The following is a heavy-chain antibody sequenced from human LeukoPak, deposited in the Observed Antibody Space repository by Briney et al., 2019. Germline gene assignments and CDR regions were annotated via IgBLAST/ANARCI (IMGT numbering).Heavy chain of an antibody. J-gene: IGHJ5*02. Sequence: ASVKVSRKASGHTFIGYYMQWVRQAPGQGLEWMGWVNYNSGDTHYAQKFQGRVTMTRNTSISTAYMELSSLRSEDTAVYYCARGDYYGSGSYLLFDPWGQGTLVTVSS. CDR1: GHTFIGYY. D-gene: IGHD3-10*01. CDR2: VNYNSGDT. V-gene: IGHV1-2*02. CDR3: ARGDYYGSGSYLLFDP.